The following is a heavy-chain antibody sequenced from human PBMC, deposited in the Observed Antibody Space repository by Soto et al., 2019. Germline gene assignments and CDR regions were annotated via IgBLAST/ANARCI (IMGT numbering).Heavy chain of an antibody. CDR2: INPSGGST. D-gene: IGHD3-3*01. J-gene: IGHJ6*02. CDR3: ARTITIFGVVTPPDYYGMDV. Sequence: ASVKVSCKASGYTFTSYYMHWVRQAPGQGLEWMGIINPSGGSTSYAQKFQGRVTMTRDTSTSTVYMELSSLRSEDTAVYYCARTITIFGVVTPPDYYGMDVCGQGTTVTVSS. V-gene: IGHV1-46*01. CDR1: GYTFTSYY.